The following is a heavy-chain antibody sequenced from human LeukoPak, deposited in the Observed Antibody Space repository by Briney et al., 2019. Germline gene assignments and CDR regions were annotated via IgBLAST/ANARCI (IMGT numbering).Heavy chain of an antibody. Sequence: PSETLSLTCTVSGGSISSYYWSWIRQPPGKGLEWIGYIYYSGSTNYNPSLKSRVTISVDTSKNQFSLKLSSVTAADTAVYYCARRGLLWFGIGQRYNWFDPWGQGTLVTVSS. D-gene: IGHD3-10*01. J-gene: IGHJ5*02. V-gene: IGHV4-59*12. CDR2: IYYSGST. CDR1: GGSISSYY. CDR3: ARRGLLWFGIGQRYNWFDP.